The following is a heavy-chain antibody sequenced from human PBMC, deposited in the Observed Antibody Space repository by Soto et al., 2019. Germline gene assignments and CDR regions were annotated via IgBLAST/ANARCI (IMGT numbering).Heavy chain of an antibody. CDR2: ISAYNGNT. CDR3: ARCYDSSGTQPGDY. Sequence: SVKVSCKASGYTFTSYGISWVRQAPGQGLEWMGWISAYNGNTKYAQKLQGRVTMTTDTSTTTAYMELRYLRSDDTAVYYCARCYDSSGTQPGDYWGQGTLVTGSS. V-gene: IGHV1-18*04. CDR1: GYTFTSYG. D-gene: IGHD3-22*01. J-gene: IGHJ4*02.